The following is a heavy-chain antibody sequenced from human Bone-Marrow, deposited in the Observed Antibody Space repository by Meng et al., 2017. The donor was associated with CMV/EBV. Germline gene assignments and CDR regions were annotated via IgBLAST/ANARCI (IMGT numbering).Heavy chain of an antibody. CDR1: GYSISSGYY. J-gene: IGHJ5*02. Sequence: GSLRLSCTVSGYSISSGYYWGWIRQPPGKGLEWIGSIYHSGSTYYNPSLKSRVTISVDTSKNQFSLKLSSVTAADTAVYYCARVFSHYYDCWFDPWGQGTLVTVSS. V-gene: IGHV4-38-2*02. CDR3: ARVFSHYYDCWFDP. CDR2: IYHSGST. D-gene: IGHD3-22*01.